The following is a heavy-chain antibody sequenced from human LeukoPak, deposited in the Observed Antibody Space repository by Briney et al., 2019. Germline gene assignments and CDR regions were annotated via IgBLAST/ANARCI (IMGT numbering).Heavy chain of an antibody. Sequence: SETLFLTCAVYGESFSGYFWTWIRQPPGKGLEWIGEVSHAGSTNYNPSLKSRVTISGDTSKNQFSLKLSSVTAADTAVYYCARPQADYAGGWKFFDYWGQGTLVTVSS. D-gene: IGHD6-19*01. CDR2: VSHAGST. CDR3: ARPQADYAGGWKFFDY. CDR1: GESFSGYF. V-gene: IGHV4-34*01. J-gene: IGHJ4*02.